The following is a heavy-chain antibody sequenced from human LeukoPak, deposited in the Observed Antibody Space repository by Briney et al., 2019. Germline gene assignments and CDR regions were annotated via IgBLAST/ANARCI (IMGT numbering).Heavy chain of an antibody. CDR3: ARGRLVVTALDY. D-gene: IGHD2-21*02. CDR2: ISGSGGST. Sequence: GGPLRLSCGPSGFRYSSYRMIGPPPAPGKALECVSVISGSGGSTYYADSVKGRLPISRDNSKSTLYLQMGSLRFEDVAVYYCARGRLVVTALDYWGQGTLVTVSS. J-gene: IGHJ4*02. V-gene: IGHV3-23*01. CDR1: GFRYSSYR.